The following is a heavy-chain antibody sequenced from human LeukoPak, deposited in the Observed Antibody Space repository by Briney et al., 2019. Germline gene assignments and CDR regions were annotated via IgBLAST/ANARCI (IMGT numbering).Heavy chain of an antibody. D-gene: IGHD1-26*01. V-gene: IGHV4-31*03. CDR1: GGSISSGGYY. Sequence: SETLSLTCTVSGGSISSGGYYWSWIRQHPGKGLEWIGYIYYSGSTYYNPSLKSRVTISVDTSKNQFSLKLSSVTAADTAVYYCARASGSYYSVNTIDYWGQGTLVTVFS. CDR2: IYYSGST. J-gene: IGHJ4*02. CDR3: ARASGSYYSVNTIDY.